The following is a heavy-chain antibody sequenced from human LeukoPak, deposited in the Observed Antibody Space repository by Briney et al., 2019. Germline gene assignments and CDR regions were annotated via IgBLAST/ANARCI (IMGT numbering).Heavy chain of an antibody. CDR2: VHHSGTT. V-gene: IGHV4-38-2*02. Sequence: SETLSLTCTVSGYSISSGDYWGWVRQPPGKGLEWIASVHHSGTTYYTPSLKSRVRISLDPSKNQLSLSLRSVTAADTAVYYCARGWSILRGGDWFDLWGQGTLVTVSA. D-gene: IGHD3-3*02. CDR1: GYSISSGDY. J-gene: IGHJ5*02. CDR3: ARGWSILRGGDWFDL.